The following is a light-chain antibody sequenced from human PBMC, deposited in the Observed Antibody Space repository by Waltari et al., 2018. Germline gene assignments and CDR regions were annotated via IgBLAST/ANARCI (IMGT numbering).Light chain of an antibody. CDR2: LDP. CDR3: QTWDGNPV. CDR1: TVGQNS. V-gene: IGLV3-1*01. Sequence: SSDLAQPPSVSVSPGETATISCPGITVGQNSVSWHQQKAGQSPLVVMFLDPKRPSGFPDRFSGSNSGNTATLTISGTQAMEEADYHCQTWDGNPVFGGGTKLTVL. J-gene: IGLJ2*01.